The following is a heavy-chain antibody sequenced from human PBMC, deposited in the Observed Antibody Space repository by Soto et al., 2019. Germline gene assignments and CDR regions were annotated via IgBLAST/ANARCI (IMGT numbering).Heavy chain of an antibody. CDR2: IYYSGST. CDR3: ARWGGSPYYYGMDV. Sequence: SETLSLTCTVSGGSISSDYWSWIRQAPGKGLEWIGYIYYSGSTNYNPSLKSRVTISVDTSKNQFSLKLSSVTAADTAVYYCARWGGSPYYYGMDVWGQGTMVTVSS. J-gene: IGHJ6*02. V-gene: IGHV4-59*01. D-gene: IGHD3-10*01. CDR1: GGSISSDY.